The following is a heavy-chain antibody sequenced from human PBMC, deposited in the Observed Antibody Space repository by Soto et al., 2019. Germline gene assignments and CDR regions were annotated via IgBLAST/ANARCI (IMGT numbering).Heavy chain of an antibody. CDR1: GFSFGAYD. D-gene: IGHD3-3*01. J-gene: IGHJ4*02. Sequence: PGGSLRLSCAASGFSFGAYDMTWVRQAPGKGLEWVSTISYTDGSTKYADSVQGRFTISRDNSRNTLYLKMNSLRVDDTAIYYCVKGEISMLKWFFHYFDCWGQGHLVTVSS. CDR2: ISYTDGST. CDR3: VKGEISMLKWFFHYFDC. V-gene: IGHV3-23*01.